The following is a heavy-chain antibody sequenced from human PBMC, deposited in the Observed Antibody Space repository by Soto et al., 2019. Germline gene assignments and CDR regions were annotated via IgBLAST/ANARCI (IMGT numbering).Heavy chain of an antibody. J-gene: IGHJ6*02. CDR3: AKTRGAMIYAISVYGMDV. CDR2: ISGSADST. D-gene: IGHD2-8*01. CDR1: GFSFSSFA. V-gene: IGHV3-23*01. Sequence: EVQLLESGGGFIHPGGSLRLSCAASGFSFSSFAMNWVRQAPGKGLEWVSIISGSADSTFYADSVKGRFTISRDNSNSTLYLQINRRRAEDTAVYYCAKTRGAMIYAISVYGMDVWGQGTTVTVSS.